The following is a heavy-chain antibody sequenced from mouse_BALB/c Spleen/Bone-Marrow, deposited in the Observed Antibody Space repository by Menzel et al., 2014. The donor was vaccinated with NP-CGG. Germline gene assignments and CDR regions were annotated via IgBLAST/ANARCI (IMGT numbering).Heavy chain of an antibody. D-gene: IGHD1-3*01. CDR3: AGGGDNYAWFPY. CDR2: IDPSDSYT. Sequence: QVQLQQSGAEFVKPGASVKLSCKASGYTFTTYWMHWVKQRPGQGLEWIGQIDPSDSYTNYSQKFKGKATLTVDKSSSTAYMQLSSLSSEDSAVYYCAGGGDNYAWFPYWGQGTLVTVSA. CDR1: GYTFTTYW. J-gene: IGHJ3*01. V-gene: IGHV1-69*02.